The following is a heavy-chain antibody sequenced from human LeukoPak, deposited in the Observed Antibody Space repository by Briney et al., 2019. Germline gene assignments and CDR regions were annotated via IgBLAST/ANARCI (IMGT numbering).Heavy chain of an antibody. V-gene: IGHV4-34*01. CDR1: GGSFSGYY. CDR2: INHSVST. D-gene: IGHD3-22*01. CDR3: ARATYYYDSSGYYLDY. J-gene: IGHJ4*02. Sequence: SETLSLTCAVYGGSFSGYYWSWIRQPPGKGLEWIGEINHSVSTNYNPSLKSRVTISVDTSKNQFSLKLSSVTAADTAVYYCARATYYYDSSGYYLDYWGQGTLVTVSS.